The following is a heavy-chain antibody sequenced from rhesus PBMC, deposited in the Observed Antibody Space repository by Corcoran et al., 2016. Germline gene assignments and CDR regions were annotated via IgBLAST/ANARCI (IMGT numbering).Heavy chain of an antibody. CDR3: ARDGPLIRGSLDV. V-gene: IGHV4-76*01. CDR2: IYGSRGST. D-gene: IGHD2-33*01. CDR1: GGSLSSGYD. Sequence: QVQLQASGPGVVKPSEPLSLTCAVSGGSLSSGYDWSWIRQLPGKGLERFVYIYGSRGSTKYNQSLKNRVTSSKDASKNQFSLKLSSGTAADTAVYYCARDGPLIRGSLDVWGRGVLVTVSS. J-gene: IGHJ5-2*02.